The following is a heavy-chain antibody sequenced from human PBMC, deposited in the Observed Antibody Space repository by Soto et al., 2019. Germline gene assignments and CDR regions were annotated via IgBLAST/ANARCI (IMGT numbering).Heavy chain of an antibody. D-gene: IGHD6-6*01. CDR3: AKAEGDSSSWDPFDY. J-gene: IGHJ4*02. Sequence: GGSLRLSCAASGFTFDDYAMHWVRQAPGKGLEWVSGISWNSGSIGYADSVKGRFTISRDNAKNSLYLQMNSLRAEDTALYYCAKAEGDSSSWDPFDYWGQGTLVTVSS. CDR1: GFTFDDYA. V-gene: IGHV3-9*01. CDR2: ISWNSGSI.